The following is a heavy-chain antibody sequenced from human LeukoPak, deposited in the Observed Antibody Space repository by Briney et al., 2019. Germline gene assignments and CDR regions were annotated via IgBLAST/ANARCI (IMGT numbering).Heavy chain of an antibody. Sequence: SETLSPTCTVSGGSISSSSAYWGWIRQPPGKGLEWIGYIYYTGSTNYNPSLKSRVTMFVDMSKNQFSLRLSSVTAADTAVYYCARHRAYSSSSPFDYWGQGTLVTVSS. CDR2: IYYTGST. D-gene: IGHD6-6*01. J-gene: IGHJ4*02. CDR1: GGSISSSSAY. CDR3: ARHRAYSSSSPFDY. V-gene: IGHV4-61*05.